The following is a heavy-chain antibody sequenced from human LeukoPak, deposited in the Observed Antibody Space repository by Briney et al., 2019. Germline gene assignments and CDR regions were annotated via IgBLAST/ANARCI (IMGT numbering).Heavy chain of an antibody. V-gene: IGHV4-59*01. CDR2: IYYSGST. CDR3: ARDAVVGATA. CDR1: GGSISSYY. D-gene: IGHD1-26*01. Sequence: SETLSLTCTVSGGSISSYYWSWIRQPPGKGLEWIGYIYYSGSTNYNPSLKSRVTISVDTSKNKFPLNLSSVTAADTAVYYCARDAVVGATAWGQGTLVTVSS. J-gene: IGHJ4*02.